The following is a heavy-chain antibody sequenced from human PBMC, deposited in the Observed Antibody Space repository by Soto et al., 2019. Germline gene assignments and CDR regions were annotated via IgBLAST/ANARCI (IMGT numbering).Heavy chain of an antibody. D-gene: IGHD3-10*01. Sequence: EVQLVESGGGLVQPGGSLRLSCAASGFTFSSYWISWVRQAPGKGLEWVANIKQDGSEKYNVDFVKGRFTISRDNAKNSLYLQMNSLRVEDTAVYYCARAYGSGSLSGYWGQGTLVTVSS. CDR1: GFTFSSYW. CDR3: ARAYGSGSLSGY. J-gene: IGHJ4*02. V-gene: IGHV3-7*01. CDR2: IKQDGSEK.